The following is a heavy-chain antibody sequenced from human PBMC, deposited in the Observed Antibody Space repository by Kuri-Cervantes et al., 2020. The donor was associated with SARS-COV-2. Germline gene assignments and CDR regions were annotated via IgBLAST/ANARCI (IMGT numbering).Heavy chain of an antibody. Sequence: GGSLRLSCVASGFTFSRYSMNWVRQAPGKGLEWVSYISSSSNTIYYADSVKGRSTISRDNAKNSLYLQMNGLRAEDTAVYYCARGFSGYSYGDAFDIWGQGTMVTVSS. CDR2: ISSSSNTI. V-gene: IGHV3-48*01. J-gene: IGHJ3*02. CDR3: ARGFSGYSYGDAFDI. CDR1: GFTFSRYS. D-gene: IGHD5-18*01.